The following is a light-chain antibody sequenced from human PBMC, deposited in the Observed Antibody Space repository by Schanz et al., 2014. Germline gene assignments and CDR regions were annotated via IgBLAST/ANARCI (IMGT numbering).Light chain of an antibody. CDR3: SSYTSSNTGV. CDR2: EVS. J-gene: IGLJ3*02. V-gene: IGLV2-8*01. CDR1: SSDVGGYNY. Sequence: QSALTQPPSASGSPGQSVTISCTGTSSDVGGYNYVSWYQQHPGKAPKLMIYEVSERPSGVPDRFSGSKSGNTASLTVSGLQAEDEADYYCSSYTSSNTGVFGGGTKLTVL.